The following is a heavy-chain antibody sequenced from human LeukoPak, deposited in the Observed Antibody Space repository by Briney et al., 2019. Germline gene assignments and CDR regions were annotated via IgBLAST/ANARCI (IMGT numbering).Heavy chain of an antibody. CDR3: ARAVIWFGGGNWFDP. CDR2: INSDGSST. J-gene: IGHJ5*02. CDR1: GFTFSSYW. V-gene: IGHV3-74*01. D-gene: IGHD3-10*01. Sequence: GGSLRLSCAASGFTFSSYWMHWVRQAPGKGLVWVSRINSDGSSTSYADSVKGRFTISRDNAKNTLYLQMNSLRAEDTAVYYCARAVIWFGGGNWFDPWGQGTPVTVSS.